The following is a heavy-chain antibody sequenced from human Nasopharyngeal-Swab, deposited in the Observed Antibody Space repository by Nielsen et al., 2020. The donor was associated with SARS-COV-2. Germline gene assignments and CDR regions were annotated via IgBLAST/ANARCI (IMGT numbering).Heavy chain of an antibody. V-gene: IGHV3-73*01. J-gene: IGHJ4*02. CDR3: TTDFYFDY. Sequence: GESLKISCAASGFIFSASAIHWVRQASGKGLEWVCRIGDKDHNYATTYGASVQGRFTISRDDSKNTAFLQMDSLTNEDTSLYYCTTDFYFDYWGQGTLVTVSS. CDR2: IGDKDHNYAT. CDR1: GFIFSASA.